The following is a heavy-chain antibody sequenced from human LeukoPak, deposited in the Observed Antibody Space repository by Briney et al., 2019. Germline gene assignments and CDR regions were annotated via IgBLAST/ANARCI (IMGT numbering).Heavy chain of an antibody. V-gene: IGHV4-34*01. J-gene: IGHJ4*02. CDR3: ARVLSVGATHTPVFDY. CDR2: INHSGST. D-gene: IGHD1-26*01. CDR1: GGSFSGYY. Sequence: PSETLSLTCAVYGGSFSGYYWSWIRQPPGKGLEWIGEINHSGSTNYNPSLKSRVTISVDTSKNQFSLKLSSVTAADTAVYYCARVLSVGATHTPVFDYWGQGTLVTVAS.